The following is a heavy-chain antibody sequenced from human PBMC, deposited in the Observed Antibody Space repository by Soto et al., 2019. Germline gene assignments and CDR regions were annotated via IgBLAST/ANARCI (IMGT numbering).Heavy chain of an antibody. D-gene: IGHD3-10*01. CDR2: ISYGGSNK. CDR1: GFTFSSYG. V-gene: IGHV3-30*18. Sequence: GGSLRLSCAASGFTFSSYGMHWVRQAPGKGLEWVAVISYGGSNKYYADSVKGRFTISRDNSKNTLYLQMNSLRAEDTAVYYCAKDREVLWFGELFDFDYWGQGTLVTVSS. J-gene: IGHJ4*02. CDR3: AKDREVLWFGELFDFDY.